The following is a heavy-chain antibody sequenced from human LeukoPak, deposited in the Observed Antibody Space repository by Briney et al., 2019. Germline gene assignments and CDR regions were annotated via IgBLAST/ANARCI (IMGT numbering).Heavy chain of an antibody. CDR1: GGSISSSSYY. CDR2: IYYSGST. D-gene: IGHD3-9*01. J-gene: IGHJ6*03. V-gene: IGHV4-39*07. Sequence: SETLSLTCTVSGGSISSSSYYWGWIRQPPGKGLEWIGSIYYSGSTYYNPSLKSRVTISVDTSKNQFSLKLSSVTAADTAVYYCARTSNTILSYMDVWGKGTTVTVSS. CDR3: ARTSNTILSYMDV.